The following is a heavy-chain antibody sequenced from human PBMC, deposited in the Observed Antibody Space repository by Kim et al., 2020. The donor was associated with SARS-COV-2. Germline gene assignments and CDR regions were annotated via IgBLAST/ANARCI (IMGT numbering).Heavy chain of an antibody. D-gene: IGHD6-19*01. V-gene: IGHV1-69*13. CDR1: GGTFSSYA. CDR3: ARVGYSAPIAVADLGDYYYYYGMDV. J-gene: IGHJ6*02. Sequence: SVKVSCKASGGTFSSYAISWVRQAPGQGLEWMGGIIPIFGTANYAQKFQGRVTITADESTSTAYMELSSLRSEDTAVYYCARVGYSAPIAVADLGDYYYYYGMDVWAKGPRSPSP. CDR2: IIPIFGTA.